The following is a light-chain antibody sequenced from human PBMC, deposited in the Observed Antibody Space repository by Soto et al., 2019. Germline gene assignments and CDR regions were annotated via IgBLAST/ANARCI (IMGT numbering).Light chain of an antibody. CDR1: QTGSNSY. J-gene: IGKJ2*01. V-gene: IGKV3-20*01. CDR2: GVS. Sequence: IVLTQSPGTLSLSPGERATLSCRASQTGSNSYLAWYQQKSAQAPRLLIYGVSTRAVGIPFRFSGGGSGTDFTLAISRLEPEDFAVYYCHQYGDSAYTFGQGTKVDI. CDR3: HQYGDSAYT.